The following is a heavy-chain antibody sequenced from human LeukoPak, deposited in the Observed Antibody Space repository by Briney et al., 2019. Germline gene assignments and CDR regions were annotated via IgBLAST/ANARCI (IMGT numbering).Heavy chain of an antibody. Sequence: SETLSLTCAVYGGTFSGYYWSWIRQPPGKGLEWIGEINHSGSTNYNPSLKSRVTISVDTSKNQFPLKLSSVTAADTAVYYCARGRQLLRFLEWLPTDYYMDVWGKGTTVTVSS. CDR1: GGTFSGYY. V-gene: IGHV4-34*01. CDR2: INHSGST. D-gene: IGHD3-3*01. CDR3: ARGRQLLRFLEWLPTDYYMDV. J-gene: IGHJ6*03.